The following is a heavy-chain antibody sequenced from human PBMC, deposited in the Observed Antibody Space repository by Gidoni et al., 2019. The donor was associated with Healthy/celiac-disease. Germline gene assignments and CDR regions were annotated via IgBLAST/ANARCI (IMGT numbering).Heavy chain of an antibody. CDR1: GFTFSSYA. Sequence: EVQLLESGGGLVQPGGSLRPSCAASGFTFSSYALSWVRQAPGKGLESCSAISGSGGSTYYADSVKGRFTISRDNSKNTLYLQMNSLRAEDTAVYYCAKEGPLRWSNDYWGQGTLVTVSS. CDR2: ISGSGGST. J-gene: IGHJ4*02. CDR3: AKEGPLRWSNDY. D-gene: IGHD4-17*01. V-gene: IGHV3-23*01.